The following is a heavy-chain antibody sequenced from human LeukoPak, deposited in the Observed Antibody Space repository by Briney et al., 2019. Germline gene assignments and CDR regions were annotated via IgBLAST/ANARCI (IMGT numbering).Heavy chain of an antibody. J-gene: IGHJ3*02. V-gene: IGHV4-31*03. CDR3: ARVSVDGARDFGPEDEAFDI. D-gene: IGHD3-3*01. CDR1: GGSISSGGYY. Sequence: PSQTLSLTCTISGGSISSGGYYWRWIRQHPGKGLEWIGYIYYSGSTYYNPSLKSRVTISVDTSKNQFSLKLSSVTAADTAVYYCARVSVDGARDFGPEDEAFDIWGQGTMVTVSS. CDR2: IYYSGST.